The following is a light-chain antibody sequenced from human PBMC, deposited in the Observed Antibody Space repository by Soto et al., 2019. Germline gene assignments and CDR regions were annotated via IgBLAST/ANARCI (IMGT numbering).Light chain of an antibody. CDR1: QDISSS. Sequence: AIQLTQSPSSLSASVGDRVTITCRASQDISSSLAWYQQKPGKAPKLLIYAASILQSGVPSGFSGSGFWTDFTLTISRLRAEDFATYFCQQVRSYPSTFGGGTRVEI. CDR2: AAS. J-gene: IGKJ4*01. V-gene: IGKV1-13*02. CDR3: QQVRSYPST.